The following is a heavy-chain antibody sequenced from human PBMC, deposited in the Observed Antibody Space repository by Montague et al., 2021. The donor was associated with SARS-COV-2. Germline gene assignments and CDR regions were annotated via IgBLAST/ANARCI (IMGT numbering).Heavy chain of an antibody. Sequence: SETLSLTCTVSGYSISSGYYWGWIRQPPGKGLEWIGSIYHSGGTYYNPSLKSRVTISVDTSKNQFSLKLSSVTAADTAVYYCARDYYDILTGYYTSSFDYWGQGTLVTVSS. J-gene: IGHJ4*02. D-gene: IGHD3-9*01. CDR3: ARDYYDILTGYYTSSFDY. V-gene: IGHV4-38-2*02. CDR1: GYSISSGYY. CDR2: IYHSGGT.